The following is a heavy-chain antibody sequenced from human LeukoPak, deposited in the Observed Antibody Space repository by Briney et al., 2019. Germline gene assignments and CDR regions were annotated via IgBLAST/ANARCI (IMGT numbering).Heavy chain of an antibody. Sequence: GGTLRLSCAASGFTFSSHGMNWVRQAPGKGLEWVSGIIPSGHTTYYADSVKGRFTISRDNSKNTLYLQMNSLRAEDTAVYYCAKHDSSLRSPWRDYWGQGTLVTVSS. D-gene: IGHD3-22*01. V-gene: IGHV3-23*01. CDR2: IIPSGHTT. CDR3: AKHDSSLRSPWRDY. J-gene: IGHJ4*02. CDR1: GFTFSSHG.